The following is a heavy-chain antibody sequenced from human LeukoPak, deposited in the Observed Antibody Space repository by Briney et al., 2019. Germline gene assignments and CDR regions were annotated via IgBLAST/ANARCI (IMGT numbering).Heavy chain of an antibody. CDR3: VRGVGVSRFNYLDS. V-gene: IGHV3-33*01. D-gene: IGHD6-13*01. Sequence: SGGSLRLSCAASGFSFSSNGMHWVRQAPGKGLEWVAVIWYDASNKYYADSVKGRFTISRDNSKNTLYLQMNSLRDDDTAVYYCVRGVGVSRFNYLDSWGQGTLVIVSS. J-gene: IGHJ4*02. CDR1: GFSFSSNG. CDR2: IWYDASNK.